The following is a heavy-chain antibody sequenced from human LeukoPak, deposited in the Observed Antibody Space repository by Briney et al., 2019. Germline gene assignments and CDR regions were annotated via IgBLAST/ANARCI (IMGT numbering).Heavy chain of an antibody. D-gene: IGHD6-19*01. Sequence: PSETLSLTCTVSGASISSGSYSWSWIRQPAGKGVEWIGRVYTSGSTNYNPSLKSRVTISLDTSKNQFSLNLRFVTAADTAVYYCARIGENYSGWDSEYFQHWGQGTLVTVSS. CDR3: ARIGENYSGWDSEYFQH. V-gene: IGHV4-61*02. CDR2: VYTSGST. CDR1: GASISSGSYS. J-gene: IGHJ1*01.